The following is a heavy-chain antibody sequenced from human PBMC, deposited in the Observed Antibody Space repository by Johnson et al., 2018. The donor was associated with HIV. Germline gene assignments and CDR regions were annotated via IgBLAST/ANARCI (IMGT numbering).Heavy chain of an antibody. CDR1: GFTFSS. CDR3: ARDINYYDSSGYLIGSDAFDL. J-gene: IGHJ3*01. V-gene: IGHV3-30*03. CDR2: ISHDGSHK. D-gene: IGHD3-22*01. Sequence: QVQLVESGGGVVQPGRSLRLSCAASGFTFSSMHWDRQAPGKGLEWVAVISHDGSHKYYADSVKVRFSPSRDISKNTLYLQMNSLRAEDPAVYYCARDINYYDSSGYLIGSDAFDLWGQGTMVTVSS.